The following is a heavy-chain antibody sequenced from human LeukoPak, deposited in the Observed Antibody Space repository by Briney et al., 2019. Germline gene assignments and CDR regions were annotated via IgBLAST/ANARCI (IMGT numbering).Heavy chain of an antibody. Sequence: PSETLSLTCTVSGGSISSYYWSWIRQPPGKGLEWIGYIYYSGSTNYNPSLKSRVTISVDTSKNQFSLKLSSVTAADTAVYYCASSGSGYYSPVDYWGQGTLVTVSS. CDR3: ASSGSGYYSPVDY. CDR2: IYYSGST. V-gene: IGHV4-59*01. D-gene: IGHD3-22*01. CDR1: GGSISSYY. J-gene: IGHJ4*02.